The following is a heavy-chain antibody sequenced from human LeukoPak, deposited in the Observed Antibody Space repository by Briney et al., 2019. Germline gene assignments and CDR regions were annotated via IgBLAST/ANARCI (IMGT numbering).Heavy chain of an antibody. CDR3: TTDGPEWELLPLRYSY. CDR1: GFTFSNAW. D-gene: IGHD1-26*01. V-gene: IGHV3-15*01. J-gene: IGHJ4*02. Sequence: EGSLRLSCAASGFTFSNAWMSWVRQAPGKGLEWVGRIKSKTDGGTTDYAAPVKGRFTISRDDSKNTLYLQMNSLKTEDTAVYYCTTDGPEWELLPLRYSYWGQGTLVTVSS. CDR2: IKSKTDGGTT.